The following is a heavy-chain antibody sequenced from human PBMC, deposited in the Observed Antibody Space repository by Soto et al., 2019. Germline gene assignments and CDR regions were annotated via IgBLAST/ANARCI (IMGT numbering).Heavy chain of an antibody. CDR3: ARRPGSGRSVDY. CDR1: GFTFSDHY. V-gene: IGHV3-72*01. D-gene: IGHD3-10*01. CDR2: IRDKANSYTT. J-gene: IGHJ4*02. Sequence: EVQLVESGGGLVQPGGSLRLSCAASGFTFSDHYMDWVRQAPGKGLEWVGLIRDKANSYTTEYAASVRGRFTISGDESKNSVYLPMNSLKTEDTAVYYCARRPGSGRSVDYWGQGTLVTVSS.